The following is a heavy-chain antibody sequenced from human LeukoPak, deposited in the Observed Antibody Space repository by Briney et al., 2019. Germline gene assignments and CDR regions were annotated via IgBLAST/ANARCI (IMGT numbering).Heavy chain of an antibody. J-gene: IGHJ4*02. Sequence: SETLSLTCAVSGGSISSGDYSWSWIRQPPGKGLEWIGYIYHSGSTYHNPSLKSRVTISVDRSKNQFSLKLSSVTAADTAVYYCASAARYSGSYNYWGQGTLVTVSS. CDR2: IYHSGST. CDR1: GGSISSGDYS. D-gene: IGHD1-26*01. CDR3: ASAARYSGSYNY. V-gene: IGHV4-30-2*01.